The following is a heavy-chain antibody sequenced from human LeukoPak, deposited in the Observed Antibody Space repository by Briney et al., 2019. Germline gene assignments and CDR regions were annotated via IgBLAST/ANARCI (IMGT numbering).Heavy chain of an antibody. J-gene: IGHJ4*02. V-gene: IGHV3-20*04. D-gene: IGHD2-8*01. Sequence: PGGSLRLSCAASGFSFDDYVMSWVRQAPGKGLEWVSGLNWNGGSTGYADSVKGRFTISRDNAKNSLYLQMNSPRAEDTAVYYCARVNLLGYCTNGVCPGGGLPFDYWGQGTLVTVSS. CDR2: LNWNGGST. CDR3: ARVNLLGYCTNGVCPGGGLPFDY. CDR1: GFSFDDYV.